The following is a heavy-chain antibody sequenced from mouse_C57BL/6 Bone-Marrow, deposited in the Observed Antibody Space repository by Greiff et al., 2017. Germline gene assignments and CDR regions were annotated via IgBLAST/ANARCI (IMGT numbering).Heavy chain of an antibody. CDR1: GYTFTSYW. J-gene: IGHJ2*01. D-gene: IGHD1-1*01. Sequence: QVQLKQPGAELVKPGASVKLSCKASGYTFTSYWMQWVKQRPGQGLEWIGEIDPSDSYTNYNQKFKGKATLTVDTSSSAAYMQLSSLTSEDSAVYYCARGITTVVDPLFDYWGQGTTLTVSS. CDR2: IDPSDSYT. CDR3: ARGITTVVDPLFDY. V-gene: IGHV1-50*01.